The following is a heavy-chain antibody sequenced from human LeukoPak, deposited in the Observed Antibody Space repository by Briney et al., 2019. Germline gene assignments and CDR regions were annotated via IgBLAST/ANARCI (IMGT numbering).Heavy chain of an antibody. D-gene: IGHD2-2*01. CDR1: GFSFSSYG. V-gene: IGHV3-33*06. Sequence: GGSLRLSCAASGFSFSSYGMHWVRQAPGKGLEWVAVIWYDGSIKYYGDSVKGRFTISRDNSKNTLYLQMNSLSAEDTAVYYCAKDVGYCSSTSCYFDYWGQGTLVTVSS. J-gene: IGHJ4*02. CDR3: AKDVGYCSSTSCYFDY. CDR2: IWYDGSIK.